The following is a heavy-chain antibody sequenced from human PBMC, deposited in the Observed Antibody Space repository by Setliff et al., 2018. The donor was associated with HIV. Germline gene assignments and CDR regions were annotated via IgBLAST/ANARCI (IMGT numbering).Heavy chain of an antibody. CDR1: SDSISSGSYY. V-gene: IGHV4-61*09. CDR2: IHTSGST. CDR3: ASGEYSYGYRFDY. J-gene: IGHJ4*02. Sequence: PSETLSLTCSVSSDSISSGSYYWSWIRLPAGKGLEWIGQIHTSGSTNYNPSLKSRLTISIDTSKNQFSLKLTSVTPADTAVYYCASGEYSYGYRFDYWGQGTLVTVSS. D-gene: IGHD5-18*01.